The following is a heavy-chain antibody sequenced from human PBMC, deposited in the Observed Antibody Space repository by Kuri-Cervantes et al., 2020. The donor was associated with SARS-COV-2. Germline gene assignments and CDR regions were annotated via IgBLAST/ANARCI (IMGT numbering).Heavy chain of an antibody. CDR1: GFTFSGHW. CDR2: ISWNSGSI. Sequence: GGSLRLSCAASGFTFSGHWIHWVRQAPGKGLVWVSGISWNSGSIGYADSVKGRFTISRDNAKNSLYLQMNSLRAEDTAVYYCVRDGDHWNFDYWGQGTLVTVSS. D-gene: IGHD1-1*01. V-gene: IGHV3-74*01. J-gene: IGHJ4*02. CDR3: VRDGDHWNFDY.